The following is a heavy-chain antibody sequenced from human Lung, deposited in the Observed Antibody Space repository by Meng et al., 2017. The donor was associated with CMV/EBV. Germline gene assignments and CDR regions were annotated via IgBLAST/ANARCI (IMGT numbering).Heavy chain of an antibody. CDR3: ATIAYCGGDCYQIHPLYDH. D-gene: IGHD2-21*01. CDR2: ISSYNSNT. CDR1: FNSYG. V-gene: IGHV1-18*01. J-gene: IGHJ5*02. Sequence: FNSYGITWVRQAPGQGLEWVGWISSYNSNTNYAQKFQGRVTLTTDTSTSIAYMELRGLRFDDTAVYYCATIAYCGGDCYQIHPLYDHWGQGTLVTVSS.